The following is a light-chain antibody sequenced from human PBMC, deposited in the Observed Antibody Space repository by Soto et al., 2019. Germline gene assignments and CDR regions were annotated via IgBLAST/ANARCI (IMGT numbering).Light chain of an antibody. Sequence: DIVMTQSPDSLAVSLGERATINCKSSQSVLYSSNNKNYVAWYQQKPGQPPKLLIYWASTRESGVPDRFSGSGSGTDFTLTISSLQAEDVAVYYCQQSYSSPQTFGQGTKVEIK. CDR3: QQSYSSPQT. J-gene: IGKJ1*01. V-gene: IGKV4-1*01. CDR2: WAS. CDR1: QSVLYSSNNKNY.